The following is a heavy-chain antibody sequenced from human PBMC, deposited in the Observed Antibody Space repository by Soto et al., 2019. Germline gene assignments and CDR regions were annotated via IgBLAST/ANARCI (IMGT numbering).Heavy chain of an antibody. CDR1: GFTFSSYS. D-gene: IGHD1-26*01. J-gene: IGHJ6*02. Sequence: PGGSLRLSCSASGFTFSSYSMNWVRQAPGKGLEWVSSISSSSSYIYYADSVKGRFTISRDNAKNSLYLQMNSLRAEDTAVYYCARDQVGATYYYYGMDVWGQGTTVTVSS. CDR3: ARDQVGATYYYYGMDV. V-gene: IGHV3-21*01. CDR2: ISSSSSYI.